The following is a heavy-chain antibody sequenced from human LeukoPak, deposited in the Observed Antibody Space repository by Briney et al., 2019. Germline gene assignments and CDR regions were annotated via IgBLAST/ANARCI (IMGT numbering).Heavy chain of an antibody. J-gene: IGHJ5*02. CDR3: VRLRGSGWFDP. V-gene: IGHV4-39*01. Sequence: SETLSLTCTVSGGSISSSTYYWGWIRQPPGRGLEWIGSIHYSGSTYYNPSLESRVTLSVDTSKNQFSLKLSSVTAADTAVYHCVRLRGSGWFDPWGQGTLVTVSS. CDR1: GGSISSSTYY. CDR2: IHYSGST.